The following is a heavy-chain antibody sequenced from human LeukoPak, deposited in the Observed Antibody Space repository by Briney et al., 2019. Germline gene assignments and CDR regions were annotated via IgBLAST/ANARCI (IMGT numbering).Heavy chain of an antibody. V-gene: IGHV3-53*01. CDR3: ARGAGYNYPYYFDY. D-gene: IGHD5-24*01. CDR1: GFTVSSNY. CDR2: IYGGGNI. Sequence: GGSLRLSCAASGFTVSSNYMNWVRQAPGKGLEWVSVIYGGGNIYYADSVKGRFTISRDNSRNTLYLQINSLRAEDTAVYYCARGAGYNYPYYFDYWGQGTLVTVSS. J-gene: IGHJ4*02.